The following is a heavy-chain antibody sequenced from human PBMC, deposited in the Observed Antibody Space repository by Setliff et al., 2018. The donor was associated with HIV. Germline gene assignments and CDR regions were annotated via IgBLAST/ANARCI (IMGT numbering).Heavy chain of an antibody. CDR2: IYTSGST. D-gene: IGHD3-22*01. CDR3: ARETYYYDNPQYYYYYMDV. V-gene: IGHV4-61*02. J-gene: IGHJ6*03. Sequence: KPSETLSLTCTVSGGSISSGSYYWSWIRQPAGKGLEWIGRIYTSGSTNYNPSLKSRGTISVDTSKNQFSLKLRSVTAADTAVYYCARETYYYDNPQYYYYYMDVWGKGTTVTVSS. CDR1: GGSISSGSYY.